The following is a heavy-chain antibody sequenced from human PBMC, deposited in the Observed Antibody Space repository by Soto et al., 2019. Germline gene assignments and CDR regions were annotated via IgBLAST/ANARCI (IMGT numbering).Heavy chain of an antibody. J-gene: IGHJ5*02. CDR3: ARKYYYDSSGYSPNWFDP. CDR1: GYSFTSYW. CDR2: IYPGDSDT. V-gene: IGHV5-51*01. Sequence: GESLKISCKGSGYSFTSYWIGWVRQMPGKGLEWMGIIYPGDSDTRYSPSFQGLVTISADKSISTAYLQWSSLKASDTAMYYCARKYYYDSSGYSPNWFDPWGQGTLVTVSS. D-gene: IGHD3-22*01.